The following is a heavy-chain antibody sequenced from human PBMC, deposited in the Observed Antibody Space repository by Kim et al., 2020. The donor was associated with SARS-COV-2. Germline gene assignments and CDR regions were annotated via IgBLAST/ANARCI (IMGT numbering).Heavy chain of an antibody. D-gene: IGHD3-10*01. Sequence: DGESVKGRFTISRDNAKNSLYLEMNNLRADDTAFYFCTKAVGAFPFNYFDPWGQGTLVTVSS. J-gene: IGHJ5*02. CDR3: TKAVGAFPFNYFDP. V-gene: IGHV3-9*01.